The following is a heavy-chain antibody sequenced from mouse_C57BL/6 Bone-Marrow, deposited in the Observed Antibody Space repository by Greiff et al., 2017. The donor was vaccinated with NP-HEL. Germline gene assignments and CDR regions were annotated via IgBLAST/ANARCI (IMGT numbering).Heavy chain of an antibody. Sequence: QVTLKVCGPGILQSSQTLSLTCSFSGFSLSTSGMGVSWIRQPSGKGLEWLAHIYWDDDKRYNPSLKSRLTISKDTSRNQVFLKITSVDTADTATYYCARMIYHGAFAYWGQGTLVTVSA. D-gene: IGHD2-1*01. CDR2: IYWDDDK. CDR3: ARMIYHGAFAY. V-gene: IGHV8-12*01. J-gene: IGHJ3*01. CDR1: GFSLSTSGMG.